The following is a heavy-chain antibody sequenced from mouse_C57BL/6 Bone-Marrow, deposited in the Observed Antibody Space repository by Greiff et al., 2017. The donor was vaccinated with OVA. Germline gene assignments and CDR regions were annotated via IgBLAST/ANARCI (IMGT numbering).Heavy chain of an antibody. J-gene: IGHJ3*01. CDR1: GFTFSSYA. V-gene: IGHV5-4*01. D-gene: IGHD4-1*01. Sequence: EVMLVESGGGLVKPGGSLKLSCAASGFTFSSYAMSWVRQTPEKRLEWVATISDGGSYTYYPDNVKGRFPISRDNAKNNLYLQMSHLKSEDTAMYYCARDRTGTWFAYWGQGTLVTVSA. CDR2: ISDGGSYT. CDR3: ARDRTGTWFAY.